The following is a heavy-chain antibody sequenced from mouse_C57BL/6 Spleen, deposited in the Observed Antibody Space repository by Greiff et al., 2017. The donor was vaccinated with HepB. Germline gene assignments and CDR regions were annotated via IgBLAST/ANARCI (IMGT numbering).Heavy chain of an antibody. CDR2: ISHLAYST. Sequence: EVQLLESGGGLVQPGASLKISCAASGFTFRDYGMAWVRQAPRQGPEWVAYISHLAYSTYYADTVTGRFTITRENADNTLYVELSSLRSEDTAMYYCARLGYDYGDDGAMDYWGQGTSVTVSS. CDR1: GFTFRDYG. D-gene: IGHD2-2*01. CDR3: ARLGYDYGDDGAMDY. J-gene: IGHJ4*01. V-gene: IGHV5-15*04.